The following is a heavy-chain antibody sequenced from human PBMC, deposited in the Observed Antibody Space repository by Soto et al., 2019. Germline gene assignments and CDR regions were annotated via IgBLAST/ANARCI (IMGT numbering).Heavy chain of an antibody. CDR3: AREPQRAAGITLYGMDV. D-gene: IGHD6-13*01. J-gene: IGHJ6*02. Sequence: PSQTLSLTCAISGDSVSSNSAAWNLIRQSPSRGLEWLGRTYYRSKWYNDYAVSVKSRITINPDTSKNQFSLQLNSVTPEDTAVYYCAREPQRAAGITLYGMDVWGQGTTVTVSS. CDR1: GDSVSSNSAA. V-gene: IGHV6-1*01. CDR2: TYYRSKWYN.